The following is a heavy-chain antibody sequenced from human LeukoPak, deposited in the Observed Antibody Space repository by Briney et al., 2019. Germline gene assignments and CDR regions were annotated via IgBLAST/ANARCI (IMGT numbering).Heavy chain of an antibody. D-gene: IGHD6-13*01. CDR1: GGSISSSY. CDR3: ARGPRYSAGGRYFQH. J-gene: IGHJ1*01. V-gene: IGHV4-59*12. CDR2: IYYSGSP. Sequence: SETLSLTCTVSGGSISSSYWSWIRQPPGKGLEWIGYIYYSGSPNYNPSLKSRVTISVDTSKNQFSLKLSSVTAADTAVYYCARGPRYSAGGRYFQHWGQGTLVTVSS.